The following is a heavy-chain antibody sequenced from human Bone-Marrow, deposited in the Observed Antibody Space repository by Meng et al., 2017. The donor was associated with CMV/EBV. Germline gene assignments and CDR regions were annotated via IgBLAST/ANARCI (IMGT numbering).Heavy chain of an antibody. CDR1: GGSVSRGSYY. D-gene: IGHD6-6*01. CDR2: IYYIGGT. V-gene: IGHV4-61*01. CDR3: ARFPGPYSSSSAQIYYDGMDV. J-gene: IGHJ6*02. Sequence: SETLSLTCTVPGGSVSRGSYYWNWIRQTPGKGLEWIGKIYYIGGTNYNPSLKSRVTISVDTSKNQFSLKLSSVTAADTAVYHCARFPGPYSSSSAQIYYDGMDVWGQGTTVTVSS.